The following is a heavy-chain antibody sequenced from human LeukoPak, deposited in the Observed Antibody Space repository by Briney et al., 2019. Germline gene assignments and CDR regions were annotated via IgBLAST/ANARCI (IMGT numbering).Heavy chain of an antibody. V-gene: IGHV3-7*01. CDR1: GFTFSSYW. CDR2: IKQDGSEK. Sequence: GGSLRLSCAASGFTFSSYWMSWVRQAPGKGLEWVANIKQDGSEKYYVDSVKGRFTISRDNAKNSLYLQMNSLRAEDTAVYYCARGGGGIYRRIDGYNLNWGQGTLVTVSS. J-gene: IGHJ4*02. D-gene: IGHD5-24*01. CDR3: ARGGGGIYRRIDGYNLN.